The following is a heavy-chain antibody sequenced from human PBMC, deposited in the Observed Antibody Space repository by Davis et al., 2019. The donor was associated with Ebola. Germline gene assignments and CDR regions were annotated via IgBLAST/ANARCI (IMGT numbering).Heavy chain of an antibody. CDR1: GYTFTSYD. Sequence: ASVKVSCKASGYTFTSYDINWVRQATGRGLEWMGWMNPNSGNTGYAQKFQGRVTMTRNTSISTAYMEVSSLRSEDTAVYYCARAPTWSQINYYCFDYWGQGTLVTVSS. D-gene: IGHD3-10*01. J-gene: IGHJ4*02. CDR2: MNPNSGNT. CDR3: ARAPTWSQINYYCFDY. V-gene: IGHV1-8*01.